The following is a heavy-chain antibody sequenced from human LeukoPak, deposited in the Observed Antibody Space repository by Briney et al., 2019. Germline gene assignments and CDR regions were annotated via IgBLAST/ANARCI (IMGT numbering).Heavy chain of an antibody. CDR1: GGSISSYY. J-gene: IGHJ5*02. D-gene: IGHD3-10*01. V-gene: IGHV4-34*01. CDR2: INHSGST. Sequence: PSETLSLTCTVSGGSISSYYWSWIRQPPGKGLEWIGEINHSGSTNYNPSLKSRVTISVDTSKNQFSLKLSSVTAADTAVYYCARHVRIWFGALLGWFDPWGQGTLATVSS. CDR3: ARHVRIWFGALLGWFDP.